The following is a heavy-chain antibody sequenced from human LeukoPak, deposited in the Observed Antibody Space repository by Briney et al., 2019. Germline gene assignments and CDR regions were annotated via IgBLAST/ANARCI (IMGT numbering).Heavy chain of an antibody. Sequence: ASVKVSCKASGGTFSSYAISWVRQAPGQGLEWMGGIIPIFGTANYAQKFQGRVTITADESTSTAYMELSSLRSEDTAVYYCTIAAAGRSLRGPNSDYWGQGTLVTVSP. CDR1: GGTFSSYA. CDR3: TIAAAGRSLRGPNSDY. CDR2: IIPIFGTA. V-gene: IGHV1-69*13. J-gene: IGHJ4*02. D-gene: IGHD6-13*01.